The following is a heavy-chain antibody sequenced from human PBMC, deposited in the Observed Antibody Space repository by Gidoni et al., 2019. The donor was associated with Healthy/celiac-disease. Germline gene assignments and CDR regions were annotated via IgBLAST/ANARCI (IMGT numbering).Heavy chain of an antibody. J-gene: IGHJ4*02. V-gene: IGHV4-34*01. CDR2: INHSGST. CDR1: GGSFSGYY. D-gene: IGHD6-13*01. CDR3: ARGRGQQLVDY. Sequence: QVQLQQWGAGLLKPSETLSLTCAVYGGSFSGYYWCWIRQPPGKGLEWIGEINHSGSTNYNPSLKSRVNISVDTSKNQFSLKLSSVTAADTAVYYCARGRGQQLVDYWGQGTLVTVSS.